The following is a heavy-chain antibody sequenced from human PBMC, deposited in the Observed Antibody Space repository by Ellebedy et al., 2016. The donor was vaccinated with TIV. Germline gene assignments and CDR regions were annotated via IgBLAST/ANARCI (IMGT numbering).Heavy chain of an antibody. Sequence: GGSLRLSXAASGFTFSSYAMHWVRQAPGKGLEWVAVISYDGSNKYYADSVKGRFTISRDNSKNTLYLQMNSLRAEDTAVYYCARDPPTTVTTGIVLDYWGQGTLVTVSS. J-gene: IGHJ4*02. CDR2: ISYDGSNK. CDR1: GFTFSSYA. CDR3: ARDPPTTVTTGIVLDY. D-gene: IGHD4-17*01. V-gene: IGHV3-30-3*01.